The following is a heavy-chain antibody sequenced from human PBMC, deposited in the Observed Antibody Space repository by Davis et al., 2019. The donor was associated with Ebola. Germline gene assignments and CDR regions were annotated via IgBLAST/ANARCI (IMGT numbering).Heavy chain of an antibody. J-gene: IGHJ5*02. D-gene: IGHD3/OR15-3a*01. CDR2: ISSSITYT. CDR1: GFTFSDFY. Sequence: GGSLRLSCAASGFTFSDFYMGWIRQAPGKGLEWVSYISSSITYTNYADSVKGRFTISRDNAKNSLHLQMNSLRAEDTAVYYCARDMFGLWFDPWGQGTLVTVSS. CDR3: ARDMFGLWFDP. V-gene: IGHV3-11*06.